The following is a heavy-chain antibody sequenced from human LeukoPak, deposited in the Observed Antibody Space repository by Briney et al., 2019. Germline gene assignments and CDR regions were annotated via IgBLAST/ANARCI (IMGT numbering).Heavy chain of an antibody. CDR3: ARAYTTTVAYYMDV. J-gene: IGHJ6*03. Sequence: SVKVSCKASGGTFSSYAISWVRQAPGQGLEWMGRTIPILGIANYAQKFQGRVTITADASTSTAYMELSSLRSQDTAVYYCARAYTTTVAYYMDVWGKGTTVTVSS. D-gene: IGHD4-23*01. CDR1: GGTFSSYA. CDR2: TIPILGIA. V-gene: IGHV1-69*04.